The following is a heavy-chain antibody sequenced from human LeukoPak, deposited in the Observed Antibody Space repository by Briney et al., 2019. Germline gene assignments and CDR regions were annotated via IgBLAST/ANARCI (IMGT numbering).Heavy chain of an antibody. V-gene: IGHV3-23*01. CDR1: GFSISNYA. D-gene: IGHD6-19*01. CDR2: ISASGGTT. CDR3: AKDHGQWLANLEY. J-gene: IGHJ4*02. Sequence: GGSLRLSCAASGFSISNYAMRWVRQAPGMGLEWVSGISASGGTTYYADSVKGRFTISRDNSKNTLYLQMNSLRAEDTAVYYCAKDHGQWLANLEYWGQGTPVTVSS.